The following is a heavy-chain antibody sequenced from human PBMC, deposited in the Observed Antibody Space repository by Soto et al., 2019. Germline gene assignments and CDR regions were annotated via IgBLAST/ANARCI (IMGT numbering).Heavy chain of an antibody. D-gene: IGHD3-10*01. CDR1: GYTFTSYG. J-gene: IGHJ6*02. CDR3: ARDGTYYYGSGTPADYYGMDV. CDR2: ISAYNGNT. V-gene: IGHV1-18*01. Sequence: ASVKVSCKASGYTFTSYGISWVRQAPGQGLEWMGWISAYNGNTNYAQKLQGRVTMTTDTSTSTAYMELRSLRSDDTAVYYCARDGTYYYGSGTPADYYGMDVWGQGTTVTVSS.